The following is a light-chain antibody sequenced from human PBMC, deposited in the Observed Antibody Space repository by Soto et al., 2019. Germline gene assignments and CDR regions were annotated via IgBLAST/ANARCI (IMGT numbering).Light chain of an antibody. CDR3: QQYNNWPPRT. V-gene: IGKV3-15*01. Sequence: EIVLTQSPATLSLSPGERATLSCRASQSLTGTYLAWYQQKPGQAPRLLIYGASTRATGIPARFSGSGSGTEFTLTISSLQSEDFAVYYCQQYNNWPPRTFGQGTKVDIK. CDR2: GAS. CDR1: QSLTGTY. J-gene: IGKJ1*01.